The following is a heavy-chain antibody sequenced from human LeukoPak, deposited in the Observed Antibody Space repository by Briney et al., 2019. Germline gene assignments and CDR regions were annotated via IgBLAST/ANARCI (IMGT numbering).Heavy chain of an antibody. Sequence: PSETLSLTCTVSGDSFSSYYWSWIRKPPGKGLEWIGYIYYSGSTNYNPSLKSRVTISVDTSKNQFSLKLTSVTAADTAVFYCARVVLFGRTGYYFDYWGQGTLVTVSS. J-gene: IGHJ4*02. CDR1: GDSFSSYY. V-gene: IGHV4-59*01. D-gene: IGHD3/OR15-3a*01. CDR2: IYYSGST. CDR3: ARVVLFGRTGYYFDY.